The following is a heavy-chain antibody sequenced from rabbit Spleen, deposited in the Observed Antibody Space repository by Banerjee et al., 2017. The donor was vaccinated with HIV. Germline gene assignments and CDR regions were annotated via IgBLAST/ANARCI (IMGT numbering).Heavy chain of an antibody. V-gene: IGHV1S45*01. CDR3: ARDTGSSFSSYGMDL. J-gene: IGHJ6*01. D-gene: IGHD8-1*01. CDR2: VGSGATGNT. CDR1: GFSFSSRYY. Sequence: QEQLVESGGGLVQPEGSLTLTCTASGFSFSSRYYMCWVRQAPGKGLEWIGCVGSGATGNTYSATWAKGRFTCSKTSSTTVTLQMTSLTVADTATYFCARDTGSSFSSYGMDLWGPGTLVTVS.